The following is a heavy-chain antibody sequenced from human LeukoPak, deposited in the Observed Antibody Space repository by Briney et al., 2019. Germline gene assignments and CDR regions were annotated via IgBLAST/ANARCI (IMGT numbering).Heavy chain of an antibody. CDR3: ARHLSSGWYRFDY. J-gene: IGHJ4*02. D-gene: IGHD6-19*01. CDR1: GGSISSGGYY. CDR2: IYYSGST. Sequence: SETLSLTCTVSGGSISSGGYYWSWIRQHPGKGLEWIGYIYYSGSTNYNPSLKSRVTISVDTSKNQFSLKLTSVTAADTAVYYCARHLSSGWYRFDYWGQGTLVTVSS. V-gene: IGHV4-61*08.